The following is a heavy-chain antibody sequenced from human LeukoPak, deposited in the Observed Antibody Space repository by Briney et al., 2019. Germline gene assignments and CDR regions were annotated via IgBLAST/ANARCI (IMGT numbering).Heavy chain of an antibody. J-gene: IGHJ6*02. V-gene: IGHV3-53*05. CDR2: IYSGGST. CDR3: AKDPQPHGRFQKIGYYYYGMDV. D-gene: IGHD2-21*01. Sequence: PGGSLRLSCAASGFTVSSNYMSWVRQAPGKGLEWVSVIYSGGSTYYADSVKGRFTISRDNSKNSLYLQMNSLRTEDTALYYCAKDPQPHGRFQKIGYYYYGMDVWGQGTTVTVSS. CDR1: GFTVSSNY.